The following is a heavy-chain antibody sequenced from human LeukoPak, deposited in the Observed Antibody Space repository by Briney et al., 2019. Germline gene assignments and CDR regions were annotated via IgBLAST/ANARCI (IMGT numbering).Heavy chain of an antibody. J-gene: IGHJ4*02. V-gene: IGHV3-49*04. D-gene: IGHD6-13*01. CDR1: GFTFGDYA. CDR2: IRSKAYGGTT. Sequence: GGSLRLSCTASGFTFGDYAMSWVRQAPGKGLEWVGFIRSKAYGGTTEYAASVKGRFTISRDDSKSIAYLQMNSLKTEDTAVYYCTRDVEQQLVRRGVDYWGQGTLVTVSS. CDR3: TRDVEQQLVRRGVDY.